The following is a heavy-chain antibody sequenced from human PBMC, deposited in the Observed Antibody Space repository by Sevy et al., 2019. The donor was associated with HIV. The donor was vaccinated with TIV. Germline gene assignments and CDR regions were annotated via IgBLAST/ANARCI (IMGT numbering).Heavy chain of an antibody. V-gene: IGHV3-15*01. D-gene: IGHD2-8*01. CDR3: ATDPIIVLMVTDGMDV. CDR2: IKSKVDGGTT. CDR1: GLTFTYAW. J-gene: IGHJ6*02. Sequence: GGSLRLSCAVSGLTFTYAWMSWVRLAPGKGLEWVGRIKSKVDGGTTDYGAPVKDRFTISRDDSKNTLYLQMNSLKTEDTAVYYCATDPIIVLMVTDGMDVWGQGTTVTVSS.